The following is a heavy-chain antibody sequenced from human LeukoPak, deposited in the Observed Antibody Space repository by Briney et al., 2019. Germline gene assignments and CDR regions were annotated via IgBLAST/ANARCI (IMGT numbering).Heavy chain of an antibody. V-gene: IGHV4-39*01. CDR2: IYYSGSS. Sequence: SETLSLTCSVSSGSINSSSHYWGWFRQPPGKRLEWIGYIYYSGSSFCNPSLKSRVTMSVDTSKNQFSLRLNSVTAADTAVYYCARGPTVTTDYWGQGTLVTVSS. J-gene: IGHJ4*02. D-gene: IGHD4-17*01. CDR3: ARGPTVTTDY. CDR1: SGSINSSSHY.